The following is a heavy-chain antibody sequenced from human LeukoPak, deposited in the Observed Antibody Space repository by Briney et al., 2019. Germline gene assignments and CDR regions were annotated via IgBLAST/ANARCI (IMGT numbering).Heavy chain of an antibody. CDR3: AREGWNYMFDY. CDR2: ISSSSSTI. CDR1: GFTFSSYS. Sequence: GGSLRLSCAASGFTFSSYSMNWVRQAPGKGLEWVSYISSSSSTIYYADSVKGRFTISRDNAKNSLYLQMNSLRAEDTAVYYCAREGWNYMFDYWGQGTLVTVSS. D-gene: IGHD1-7*01. V-gene: IGHV3-48*01. J-gene: IGHJ4*02.